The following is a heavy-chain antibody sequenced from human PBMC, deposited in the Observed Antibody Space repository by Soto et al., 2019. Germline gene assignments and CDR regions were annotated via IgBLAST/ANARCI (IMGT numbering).Heavy chain of an antibody. CDR1: GYTFTGYY. CDR3: ARTQTNDY. J-gene: IGHJ4*02. V-gene: IGHV1-2*02. CDR2: INTNSGGT. Sequence: QVQLVQSGAEVKKPGASVKVSCKASGYTFTGYYIHWVRQAPGQGLEWMGWINTNSGGTNYAQKFQDRVTMTRDTSISSAYMGLSRLTSDDTAVYYCARTQTNDYWGQGTLVTVSA.